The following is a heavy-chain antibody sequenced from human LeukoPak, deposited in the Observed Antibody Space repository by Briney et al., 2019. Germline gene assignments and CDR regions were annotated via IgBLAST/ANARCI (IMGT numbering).Heavy chain of an antibody. CDR2: IKQDGSEK. CDR1: GFTFSSYS. Sequence: GGSLRLSCAASGFTFSSYSMNWVRQAPGKGLEWVANIKQDGSEKYYVDSVKGRFTISRDNAKKSLYLQMKSLRAEDTAVYYCAGALGGPDYWGQGTLVTVSS. J-gene: IGHJ4*02. CDR3: AGALGGPDY. V-gene: IGHV3-7*01.